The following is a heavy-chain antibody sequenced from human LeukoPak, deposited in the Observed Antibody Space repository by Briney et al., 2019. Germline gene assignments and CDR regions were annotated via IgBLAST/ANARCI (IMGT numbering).Heavy chain of an antibody. V-gene: IGHV3-48*03. J-gene: IGHJ6*02. Sequence: PGGSLRLSCAASGFTFSSSEMSWVRQAPGKGLEWVSYISSSGSIIYYADSVKGRFTISRDNDKNSLYLQMNSLRAEDTAVYYCAREGPVLLWFGESPFRGNYYYGMDVWGQGTTVTVSS. CDR1: GFTFSSSE. CDR2: ISSSGSII. D-gene: IGHD3-10*01. CDR3: AREGPVLLWFGESPFRGNYYYGMDV.